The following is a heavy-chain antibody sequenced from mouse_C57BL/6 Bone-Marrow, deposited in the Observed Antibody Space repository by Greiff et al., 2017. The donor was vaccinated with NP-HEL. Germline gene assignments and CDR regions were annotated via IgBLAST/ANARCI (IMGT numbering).Heavy chain of an antibody. CDR1: GYTFTSYW. CDR3: ARSGAGYSKPLDD. V-gene: IGHV1-55*01. Sequence: VQLQQSGAELVKPGASVKMSCKASGYTFTSYWITWVKQRPGQGLEWIGDIYPGSGSTNYNEKFKSKATLTVDTSSSTAYMQLSSLTSEDSAVYYCARSGAGYSKPLDDWGQGTTLTVSS. J-gene: IGHJ2*01. D-gene: IGHD2-5*01. CDR2: IYPGSGST.